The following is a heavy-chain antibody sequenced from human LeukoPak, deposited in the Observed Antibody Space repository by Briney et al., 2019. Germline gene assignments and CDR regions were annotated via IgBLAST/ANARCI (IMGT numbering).Heavy chain of an antibody. D-gene: IGHD2-21*02. CDR3: ARGKTTVYCGGDCYAFDY. CDR2: ISPNSGGT. J-gene: IGHJ4*02. V-gene: IGHV1-2*02. CDR1: GYIFTDDY. Sequence: ASVKVSCKASGYIFTDDYIHWVRQAPGQGLEWMGWISPNSGGTNYAQKFQGRVTMTSDTSISTAYMELSRLRSDDTAVYYCARGKTTVYCGGDCYAFDYRGAREPWSPSPQ.